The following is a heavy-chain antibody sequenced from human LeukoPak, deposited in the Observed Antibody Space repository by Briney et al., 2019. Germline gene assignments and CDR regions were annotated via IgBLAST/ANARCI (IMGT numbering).Heavy chain of an antibody. V-gene: IGHV3-30*18. D-gene: IGHD3-3*01. Sequence: GGSLRLSCAASGFTFSSYAMHWVRQAPGKGLEWVAVISYDGSNKYYADSVKGRFTISRDNSKNTLYLQMNSLRAEDTAVYYCAKFSAGVTYYDFWSGYNYYYGMDVWGQGTTVTVSS. CDR3: AKFSAGVTYYDFWSGYNYYYGMDV. CDR1: GFTFSSYA. CDR2: ISYDGSNK. J-gene: IGHJ6*02.